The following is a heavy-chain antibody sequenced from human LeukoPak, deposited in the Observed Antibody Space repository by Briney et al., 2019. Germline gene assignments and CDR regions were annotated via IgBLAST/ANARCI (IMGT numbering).Heavy chain of an antibody. J-gene: IGHJ4*02. CDR3: ARTRGMSY. D-gene: IGHD3-16*01. CDR2: INHSGST. Sequence: KPSETLSLNCAVNGGSSSGYYWSWIRQPPGKGLEWIGEINHSGSTNYNPSLKSRVTISVDTSKNQFSLKLSSVTAADTAVYYCARTRGMSYWGQGTLVTVSS. CDR1: GGSSSGYY. V-gene: IGHV4-34*01.